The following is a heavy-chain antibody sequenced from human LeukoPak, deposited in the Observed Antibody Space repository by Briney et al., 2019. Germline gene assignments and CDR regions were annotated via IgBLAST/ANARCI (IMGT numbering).Heavy chain of an antibody. CDR2: IFYGGNT. Sequence: SETLSLTCTVSGGSISGSSYYWGWIRQPPGKGLEWIGSIFYGGNTSYNPSLKSRVTISVDTSKNQFSLKLSSVTAADTAVYYCARSAREYSYGPYTWFDPWGQGTLVTVSS. D-gene: IGHD5-18*01. V-gene: IGHV4-39*07. CDR3: ARSAREYSYGPYTWFDP. J-gene: IGHJ5*02. CDR1: GGSISGSSYY.